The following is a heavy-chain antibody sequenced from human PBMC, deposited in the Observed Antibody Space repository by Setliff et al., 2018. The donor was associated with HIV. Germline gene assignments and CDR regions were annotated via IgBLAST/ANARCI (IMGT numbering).Heavy chain of an antibody. J-gene: IGHJ1*01. CDR2: FDPEDGET. V-gene: IGHV1-24*01. D-gene: IGHD6-13*01. CDR1: GYTLTELS. Sequence: ASVKVSCKISGYTLTELSIHWVRQAPGKGLEWMANFDPEDGETFYAQKFQGRPTMTEDTSTDTAYMELGSLRSDDTAMYYCATDPGYSSTWYSESFQHWGQGTVVTVSS. CDR3: ATDPGYSSTWYSESFQH.